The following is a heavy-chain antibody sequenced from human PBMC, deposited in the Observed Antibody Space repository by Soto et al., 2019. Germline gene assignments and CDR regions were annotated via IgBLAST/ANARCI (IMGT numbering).Heavy chain of an antibody. CDR2: IYGGGNGP. Sequence: EVQVLESGGGLVQPGGSLRLSCAATGFTFSDFAMSWVRQAPGKGLEWVSRIYGGGNGPHYADSVKGRVTISRDNSQNTLYLQMNSLRAEDKSEYYCAKMEGMDPWAYSFDYWGQGTLVTVSS. V-gene: IGHV3-23*01. CDR3: AKMEGMDPWAYSFDY. D-gene: IGHD2-2*03. J-gene: IGHJ4*02. CDR1: GFTFSDFA.